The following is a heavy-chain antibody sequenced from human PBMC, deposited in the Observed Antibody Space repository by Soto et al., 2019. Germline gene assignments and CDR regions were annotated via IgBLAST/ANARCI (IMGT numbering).Heavy chain of an antibody. CDR1: GYSFTSYW. CDR3: VRHRVEMATITDYYYYYGMDV. D-gene: IGHD5-12*01. J-gene: IGHJ6*02. Sequence: GESLKISCKGSGYSFTSYWISWVRQMPGKGLEWMGRIDPSDSYTNYSPSFQGHVTISADKSISTAYLQWSSLKASDTAMYYCVRHRVEMATITDYYYYYGMDVWGQGTTVTVSS. V-gene: IGHV5-10-1*01. CDR2: IDPSDSYT.